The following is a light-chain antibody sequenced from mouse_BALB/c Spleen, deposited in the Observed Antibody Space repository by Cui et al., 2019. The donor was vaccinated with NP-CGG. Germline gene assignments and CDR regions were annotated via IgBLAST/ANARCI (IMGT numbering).Light chain of an antibody. J-gene: IGLJ1*01. V-gene: IGLV1*01. CDR2: GTN. CDR3: ALWYSNHWV. Sequence: QAVVTQESALTTSPGETVTLTCRSSTGAVTTNNYANWIQGKPGHLFTGLIGGTNNRAPGVPARFSGSLIGDKAALTITGAQTEDEAIYFCALWYSNHWVFGGGTKLTVL. CDR1: TGAVTTNNY.